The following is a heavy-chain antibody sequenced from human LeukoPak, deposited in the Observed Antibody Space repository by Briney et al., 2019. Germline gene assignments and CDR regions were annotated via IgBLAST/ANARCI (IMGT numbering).Heavy chain of an antibody. Sequence: PSGTLSLTCIVSGGSISSYYWSWIRQPPGKGLEWIGYVYYTGSTNYNPSLESRVTISVDTSKNQFSLKLNSVTAADTAVYYCAREYSSGWSGTGYWGQGTLVTVSS. CDR1: GGSISSYY. CDR2: VYYTGST. CDR3: AREYSSGWSGTGY. V-gene: IGHV4-59*01. J-gene: IGHJ4*02. D-gene: IGHD6-19*01.